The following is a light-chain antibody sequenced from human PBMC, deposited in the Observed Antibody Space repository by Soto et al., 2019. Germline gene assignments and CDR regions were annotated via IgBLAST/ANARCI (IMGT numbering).Light chain of an antibody. CDR1: SSNIGAGYD. V-gene: IGLV1-40*01. CDR2: GNI. CDR3: QSYASTLSARYV. J-gene: IGLJ1*01. Sequence: QSVLTQPPSVSGAPGQRVTISCTGSSSNIGAGYDVHWYQQRPGTAPKLLIFGNINRPSGVPDRFSGSKSGTSASLAITGLQAEDEGDYYCQSYASTLSARYVFGTGTRSPP.